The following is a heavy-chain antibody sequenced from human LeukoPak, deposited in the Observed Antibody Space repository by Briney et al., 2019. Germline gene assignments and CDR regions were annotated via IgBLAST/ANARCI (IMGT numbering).Heavy chain of an antibody. CDR3: ARQDTAMAPFDY. V-gene: IGHV3-30*03. J-gene: IGHJ4*02. CDR1: GFTFSSYG. CDR2: ISYDGSNK. Sequence: PGGSLRLSCAASGFTFSSYGMHWVRQAPGEGLEWVAVISYDGSNKYYADSVKGRFTISRDNSKNTLYLQMNSLRAEDTAVYYCARQDTAMAPFDYWGQGTLVTVSS. D-gene: IGHD5-18*01.